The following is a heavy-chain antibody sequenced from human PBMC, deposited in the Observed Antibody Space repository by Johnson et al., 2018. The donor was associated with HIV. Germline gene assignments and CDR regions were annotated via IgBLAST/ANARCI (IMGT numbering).Heavy chain of an antibody. V-gene: IGHV3-NL1*01. J-gene: IGHJ3*02. D-gene: IGHD2-15*01. CDR1: GFTFSNFG. Sequence: QVQLVESGGGVVQPGRSLRLSCAASGFTFSNFGMHWVRQAPGKGLEWVSVIYSGGSTYYADSVKGRFTISRDDSKKSLYLQINSLRTEDTAVYYCARYSGAFDIWGQGTMVTVSS. CDR3: ARYSGAFDI. CDR2: IYSGGST.